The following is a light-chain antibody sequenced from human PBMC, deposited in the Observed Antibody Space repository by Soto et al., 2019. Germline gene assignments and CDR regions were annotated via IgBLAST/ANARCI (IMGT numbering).Light chain of an antibody. V-gene: IGLV4-69*01. J-gene: IGLJ3*02. CDR2: LNSDGSH. Sequence: QSVLTQSPSASASLGASVKLTCTLSSGHSTYAIAWHQQQPEKGPRYLMNLNSDGSHSKGDGIPDRFSGSSSGAERYLTISSLQSEDEAEYYCQTWGTGIRVFGGGTKLTVL. CDR3: QTWGTGIRV. CDR1: SGHSTYA.